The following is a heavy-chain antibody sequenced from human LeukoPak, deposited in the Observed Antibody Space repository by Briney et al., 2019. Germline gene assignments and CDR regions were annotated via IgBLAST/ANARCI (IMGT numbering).Heavy chain of an antibody. Sequence: ASVTVSCKASGGTFSSYAISWVRQAPGQGLEWMGRIIPILGIANYAQKFQGRVTITADKSTSTAYMELSSLRSEDTAVYYCARSATGMGYYYDSSGYYVPPPDYWGQGTLVTVSS. J-gene: IGHJ4*02. CDR3: ARSATGMGYYYDSSGYYVPPPDY. D-gene: IGHD3-22*01. CDR2: IIPILGIA. V-gene: IGHV1-69*04. CDR1: GGTFSSYA.